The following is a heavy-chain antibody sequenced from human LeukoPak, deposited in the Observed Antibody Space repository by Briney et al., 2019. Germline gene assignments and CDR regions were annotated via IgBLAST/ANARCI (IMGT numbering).Heavy chain of an antibody. D-gene: IGHD3-22*01. CDR3: ARRHYYDSSGDNYYYYMDV. CDR1: CGSISSSSYY. CDR2: IYYSGST. V-gene: IGHV4-39*01. Sequence: SETLSLTCTVSCGSISSSSYYWGWIRQPPGKGLEWIGSIYYSGSTYYNPSLKSRVTISVDTSKNQFSLKLSSVTAADTAVYYCARRHYYDSSGDNYYYYMDVWGKGTTVTVSS. J-gene: IGHJ6*03.